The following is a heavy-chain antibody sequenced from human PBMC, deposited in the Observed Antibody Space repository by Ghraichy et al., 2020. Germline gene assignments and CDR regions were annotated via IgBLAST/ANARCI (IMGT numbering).Heavy chain of an antibody. D-gene: IGHD6-19*01. CDR2: INPNSGGT. CDR3: ARGGTVAGTPGPYYYYGMDV. Sequence: ASVKVSCRASGYSFTGNYIHWVRQAPGQGLECMGWINPNSGGTTYAQKFQGRVTMTRDTSISTAYMDLSRLTSDDTAVYYCARGGTVAGTPGPYYYYGMDVWRQGTTVTVSS. CDR1: GYSFTGNY. V-gene: IGHV1-2*02. J-gene: IGHJ6*02.